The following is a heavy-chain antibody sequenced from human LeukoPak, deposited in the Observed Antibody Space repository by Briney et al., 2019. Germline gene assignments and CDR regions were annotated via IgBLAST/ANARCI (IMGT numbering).Heavy chain of an antibody. D-gene: IGHD5-24*01. CDR2: ISSSGSTV. CDR3: AKSGYNRFDY. CDR1: GFTFSSYE. V-gene: IGHV3-48*03. J-gene: IGHJ4*02. Sequence: PGGSLRLSCVASGFTFSSYEMNWVRQAPGRGLEWVSYISSSGSTVYYPDSVKGRFTISRDNTKNSLYLQMNSLRAEDTAVYYCAKSGYNRFDYWGQGTLVTVSS.